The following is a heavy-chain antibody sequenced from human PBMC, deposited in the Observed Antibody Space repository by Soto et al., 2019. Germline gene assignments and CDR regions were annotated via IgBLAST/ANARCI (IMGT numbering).Heavy chain of an antibody. CDR2: VSYDGSNK. CDR1: GFTFSSYG. V-gene: IGHV3-30*18. D-gene: IGHD3-16*02. Sequence: PGGSLRLSCAASGFTFSSYGMHWFRQAPGKGLEWVAIVSYDGSNKFYGDSVKGRFTISRDDSSNTVYLQMNGLRPEDTAVYYCAKALGELSPESYDYWGQGTLVTVSS. CDR3: AKALGELSPESYDY. J-gene: IGHJ4*02.